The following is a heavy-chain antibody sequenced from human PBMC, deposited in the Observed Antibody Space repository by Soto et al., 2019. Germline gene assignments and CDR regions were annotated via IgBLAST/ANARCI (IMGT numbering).Heavy chain of an antibody. J-gene: IGHJ3*02. CDR3: ARGIAAAGNDAFDI. Sequence: ASVKVSCKASGAPFISYTISWVRQAPGQGLEWMGRIIPIRGGTNYAQKFQGWVTMTGDTSTSTAYMELSRLRSDDTAVYYCARGIAAAGNDAFDIWGQGTMVTVSS. D-gene: IGHD6-13*01. CDR1: GAPFISYT. CDR2: IIPIRGGT. V-gene: IGHV1-2*04.